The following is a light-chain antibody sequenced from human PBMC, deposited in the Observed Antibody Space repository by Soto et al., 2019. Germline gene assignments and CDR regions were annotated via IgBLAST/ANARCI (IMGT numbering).Light chain of an antibody. V-gene: IGKV1-39*01. CDR2: AAS. CDR1: QSIRIY. Sequence: DIQMTQSPSSLSASIGDRVSITCRASQSIRIYLNWYQQKPGKAPDLLIFAASSLQSGVPSRFSGSGSGTDFTLTISSLQPEDFATYYCQQSGDTPPWTFGQGTKVEYQT. J-gene: IGKJ1*01. CDR3: QQSGDTPPWT.